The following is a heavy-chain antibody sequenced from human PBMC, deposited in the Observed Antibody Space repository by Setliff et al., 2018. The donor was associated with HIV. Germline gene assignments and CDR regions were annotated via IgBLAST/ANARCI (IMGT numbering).Heavy chain of an antibody. V-gene: IGHV1-69*08. CDR1: GDIFSKYT. D-gene: IGHD3-10*01. J-gene: IGHJ4*02. CDR2: IIPMLGTP. CDR3: ARAGGGYFDY. Sequence: GASVKVSCKASGDIFSKYTFSWVRQAPGQGLEWVGRIIPMLGTPNYAQKFKGRVTFTADKSTSTVYMELSSLRSEDTAVYYCARAGGGYFDYWGQGTPVTVSS.